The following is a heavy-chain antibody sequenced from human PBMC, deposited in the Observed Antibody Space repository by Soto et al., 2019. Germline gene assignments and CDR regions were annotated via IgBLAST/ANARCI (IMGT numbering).Heavy chain of an antibody. D-gene: IGHD3-10*01. CDR1: GYTFTGYY. CDR3: ARDPPLLWFGEPFDY. Sequence: ASVKVSCKASGYTFTGYYMHWVRQAPGQGLEWMGWINPNSGGTNYAQKFQGRVTMTRDTSISTAYMGLSRLRSDDTAVYYCARDPPLLWFGEPFDYWGQGTLVTVS. J-gene: IGHJ4*02. CDR2: INPNSGGT. V-gene: IGHV1-2*02.